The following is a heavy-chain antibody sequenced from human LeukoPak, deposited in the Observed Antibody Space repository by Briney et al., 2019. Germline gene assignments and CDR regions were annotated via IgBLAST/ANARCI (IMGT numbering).Heavy chain of an antibody. V-gene: IGHV3-30*18. D-gene: IGHD3-22*01. CDR2: ISYDGSNK. J-gene: IGHJ4*02. CDR3: AKDLYDSSDYYGSPDY. CDR1: GFTFSSYG. Sequence: GGSLRLSCAASGFTFSSYGIHWVRQAPGKGLEWVAVISYDGSNKYYADSVKGRFPISRDNSKNTLYLQMNSLRAEDTAVYYCAKDLYDSSDYYGSPDYWGQGTLVTVSS.